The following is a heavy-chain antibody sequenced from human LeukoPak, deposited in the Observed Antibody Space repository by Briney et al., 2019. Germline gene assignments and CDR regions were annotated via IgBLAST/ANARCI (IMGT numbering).Heavy chain of an antibody. J-gene: IGHJ3*02. V-gene: IGHV3-66*04. D-gene: IGHD6-6*01. CDR2: IYSGGST. CDR1: GFAVSSNY. CDR3: ARQSIAAFDAFDI. Sequence: GGSLTLSCAASGFAVSSNYMNWVRQAPGKGLEWVSVIYSGGSTYYADSVKGRFTISRDNSKNTLYLQMNSLRAEDTAVYYCARQSIAAFDAFDIWGPGTMVTVSS.